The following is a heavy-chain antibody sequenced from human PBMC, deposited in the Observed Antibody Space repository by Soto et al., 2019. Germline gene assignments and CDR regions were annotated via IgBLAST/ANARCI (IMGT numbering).Heavy chain of an antibody. CDR1: GFTFSSYA. CDR2: ISGSGGST. Sequence: GGSLRLSCAASGFTFSSYAMSWVRQAPGKGLEWVSAISGSGGSTYYADSWKGRFTLSRDNSKNTLYLQMNSLRAECTAVCDCAKGDGIWFGGSEAMNPIYPEHYGMDVWGQGTTVTVSS. CDR3: AKGDGIWFGGSEAMNPIYPEHYGMDV. V-gene: IGHV3-23*01. D-gene: IGHD3-10*01. J-gene: IGHJ6*02.